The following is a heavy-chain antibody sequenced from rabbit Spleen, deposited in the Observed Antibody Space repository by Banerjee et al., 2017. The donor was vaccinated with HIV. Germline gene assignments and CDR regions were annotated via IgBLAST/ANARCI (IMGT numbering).Heavy chain of an antibody. CDR1: GFDFISDA. D-gene: IGHD1-1*01. Sequence: QSLEESGGGLVQPEGSLTLTCKASGFDFISDAMCWVRQAPGKGLEWIACIGISSSGTWYANWVNGRFTIYKASSTTVTLKMTSLTAADAAYYFCARRGYYGGDGCALWGQGTLVTVS. J-gene: IGHJ4*01. CDR2: IGISSSGT. V-gene: IGHV1S40*01. CDR3: ARRGYYGGDGCAL.